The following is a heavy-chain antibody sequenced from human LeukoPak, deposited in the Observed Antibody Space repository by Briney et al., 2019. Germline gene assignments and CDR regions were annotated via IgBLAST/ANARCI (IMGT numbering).Heavy chain of an antibody. V-gene: IGHV4-59*01. CDR1: GGSISSYY. CDR2: IYYSGST. Sequence: SETLSLTRTVSGGSISSYYWSWIRQPPGKGLEWIGYIYYSGSTNYNPSLKSRVTISVDTPKNQFSLKLSSVTAADTAVYYCARDDRADGGNSLPSGFDYWGQGTLVTVSS. J-gene: IGHJ4*02. CDR3: ARDDRADGGNSLPSGFDY. D-gene: IGHD4-23*01.